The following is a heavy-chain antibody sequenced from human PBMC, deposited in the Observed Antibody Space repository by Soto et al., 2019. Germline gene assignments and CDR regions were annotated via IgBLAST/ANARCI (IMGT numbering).Heavy chain of an antibody. CDR3: ASPNAGYCSGGSCYALDY. V-gene: IGHV4-30-4*01. J-gene: IGHJ4*02. Sequence: SETLSLTCTVSGGSISSGDYYWSWIRHPPGKGLEWIGYIYYSGSTYYNPSLKSRVTISVDTSKNQFSLKLSSVTAADTAVYYCASPNAGYCSGGSCYALDYWGQGTLVTVSS. CDR2: IYYSGST. CDR1: GGSISSGDYY. D-gene: IGHD2-15*01.